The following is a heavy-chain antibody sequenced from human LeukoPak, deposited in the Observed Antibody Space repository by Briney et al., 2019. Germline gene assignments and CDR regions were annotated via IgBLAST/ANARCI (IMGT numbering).Heavy chain of an antibody. Sequence: RPSETLSLTCTVSGGSINNYYWSWIRQPPGKGLEWIGYIYYSGSTNYNPSLKSRVTMAVDTPKNQFSLKLSSVTAADTAVYYCARGKSSSFDYWGQGTLVTVSS. J-gene: IGHJ4*02. V-gene: IGHV4-59*08. CDR1: GGSINNYY. D-gene: IGHD6-13*01. CDR2: IYYSGST. CDR3: ARGKSSSFDY.